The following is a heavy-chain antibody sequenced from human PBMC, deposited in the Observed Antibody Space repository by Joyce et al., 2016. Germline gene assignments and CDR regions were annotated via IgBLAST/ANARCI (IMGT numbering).Heavy chain of an antibody. D-gene: IGHD6-19*01. CDR2: ISGSGASP. CDR1: GFTFTSHT. Sequence: EVQLLESGGGLVQPGGSLRLSCAASGFTFTSHTMTWARQAPGKGLEWVSAISGSGASPYYADSVKGRFTVSRDNSKNILYLQVDSLRVEDTAVYYCAKAARPVAADYFDYWGRGTLVTVAS. J-gene: IGHJ4*02. V-gene: IGHV3-23*01. CDR3: AKAARPVAADYFDY.